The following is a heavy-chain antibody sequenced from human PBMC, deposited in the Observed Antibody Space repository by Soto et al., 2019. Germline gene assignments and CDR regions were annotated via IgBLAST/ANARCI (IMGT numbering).Heavy chain of an antibody. J-gene: IGHJ4*02. V-gene: IGHV3-23*01. CDR2: LSGSGTST. CDR1: GFSFVNYA. CDR3: AKATTNGGWFNPFDS. Sequence: LRLSCAASGFSFVNYAMNWVRQAPGKGLEWVSGLSGSGTSTYYADSVKGRFTISRDNSRYTLFLQMNSLTADDTAVYYCAKATTNGGWFNPFDSWGQGALVTVSS. D-gene: IGHD6-19*01.